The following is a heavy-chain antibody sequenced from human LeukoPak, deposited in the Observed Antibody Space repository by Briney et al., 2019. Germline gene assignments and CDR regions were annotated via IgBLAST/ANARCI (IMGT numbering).Heavy chain of an antibody. D-gene: IGHD6-19*01. CDR1: GGTFSSYA. Sequence: ASVKVSCKASGGTFSSYAISWVRQAPGQGLEWMGWISTYNGNTNYAQKLQGRVSMTTDTSTSTAYMDLRSLRSDDTAVYCARDLRYSSGWSASGMDVWGKGTTVTISS. V-gene: IGHV1-18*01. CDR3: ARDLRYSSGWSASGMDV. J-gene: IGHJ6*03. CDR2: ISTYNGNT.